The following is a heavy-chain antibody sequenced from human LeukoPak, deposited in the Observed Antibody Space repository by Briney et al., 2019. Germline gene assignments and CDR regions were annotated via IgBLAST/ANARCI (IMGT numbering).Heavy chain of an antibody. CDR1: RFTFSSYS. CDR2: ISSSSSYI. D-gene: IGHD3-10*01. CDR3: ARDIWFGGLFHRGMDV. V-gene: IGHV3-21*01. Sequence: GGSLRLSCAASRFTFSSYSMNWVRQAPGQGLEWVSSISSSSSYIYYADSVKGRFTISRDNAKNSLYLQMNSLRAEVTAVYYCARDIWFGGLFHRGMDVWGQGTTVTVSS. J-gene: IGHJ6*02.